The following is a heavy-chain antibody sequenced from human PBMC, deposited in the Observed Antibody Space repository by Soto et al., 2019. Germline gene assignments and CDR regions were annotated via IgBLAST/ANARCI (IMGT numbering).Heavy chain of an antibody. J-gene: IGHJ6*02. D-gene: IGHD1-26*01. CDR1: GGSFSAYY. CDR3: ARQRPTDGRWEFANYYGMDV. V-gene: IGHV4-34*12. CDR2: IIHSEST. Sequence: SETLSLTCAVYGGSFSAYYWSWVSQPPGKGLEWIGEIIHSESTKSNPSLKSRVTISVDTAKNQFSLKLSSVTAADTAVYYCARQRPTDGRWEFANYYGMDVWGQGTPVTVSS.